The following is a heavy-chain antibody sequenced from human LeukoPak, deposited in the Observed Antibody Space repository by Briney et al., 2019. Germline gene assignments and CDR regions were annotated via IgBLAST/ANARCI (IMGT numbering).Heavy chain of an antibody. CDR2: IIPIFGTA. V-gene: IGHV1-69*05. CDR1: GGTFSSYA. J-gene: IGHJ4*02. Sequence: GASVKVSCKASGGTFSSYAISWVRQASGQGLEWMGRIIPIFGTANYAQKFQGRVTITTDESTSTAYMELSSLRSEDTAVYYCAREPWSSSSQYYFDYWGQGTLVTVSS. CDR3: AREPWSSSSQYYFDY. D-gene: IGHD6-6*01.